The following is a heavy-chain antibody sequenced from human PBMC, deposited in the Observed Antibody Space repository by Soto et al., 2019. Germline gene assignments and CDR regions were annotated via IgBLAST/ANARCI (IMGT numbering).Heavy chain of an antibody. D-gene: IGHD4-17*01. CDR3: GGQDYGAKGYYFGK. CDR1: NGSISSRSSY. V-gene: IGHV4-39*01. J-gene: IGHJ4*02. Sequence: QLQLQESGSGLVKPSETLSLTCTVSNGSISSRSSYWGWIRQTPGKGLEWIGSIYYIGTTYYNPSLKGRGTISIDTLKTQFSLKANSVTAAATAVYFCGGQDYGAKGYYFGKWGQGNLVTVSS. CDR2: IYYIGTT.